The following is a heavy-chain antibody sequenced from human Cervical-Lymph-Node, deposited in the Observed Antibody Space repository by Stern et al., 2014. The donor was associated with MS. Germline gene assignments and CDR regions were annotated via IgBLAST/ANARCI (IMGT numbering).Heavy chain of an antibody. CDR1: GHTFTGNY. CDR2: INTGRGVT. J-gene: IGHJ5*02. Sequence: VQLVQSGAEVKRPGASVKVSCKASGHTFTGNYLHWVRQAPGQGLEWVGRINTGRGVTKYAKKFQGRVTMTRDTSISTAYMELRRVRSDDTAVYYCAKMGDPVTTTFDHWGQGTLVTVSS. CDR3: AKMGDPVTTTFDH. D-gene: IGHD4-11*01. V-gene: IGHV1-2*06.